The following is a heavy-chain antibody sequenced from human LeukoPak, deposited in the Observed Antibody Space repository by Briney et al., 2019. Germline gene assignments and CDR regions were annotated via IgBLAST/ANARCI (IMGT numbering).Heavy chain of an antibody. V-gene: IGHV1-8*01. D-gene: IGHD3-10*01. CDR1: GYTFTSYD. CDR3: AKSYYYGSGIRENYYYMDV. J-gene: IGHJ6*03. CDR2: MNPNNGNT. Sequence: ASVKVSCKASGYTFTSYDINWVRQATGQGLEWMGWMNPNNGNTGYAQKFQGRVTMTRNTSTGTAYMELSSLRSEDTAVYYCAKSYYYGSGIRENYYYMDVWGKGTTVTVSS.